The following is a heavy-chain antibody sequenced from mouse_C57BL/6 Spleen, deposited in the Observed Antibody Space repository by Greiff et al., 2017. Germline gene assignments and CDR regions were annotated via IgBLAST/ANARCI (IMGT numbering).Heavy chain of an antibody. V-gene: IGHV1-26*01. J-gene: IGHJ4*01. CDR3: ARGYSYDDYYAMDY. CDR1: GYTFTDYY. Sequence: EVQLQQSGPELLKPGASVKISCKASGYTFTDYYMNWVKQSHGKSLEWIGDINPNNGGTSYNQKFKGKATLTVDKSSSTAYMELRSLTSEDSAVYYCARGYSYDDYYAMDYWGQGTSVTVSS. D-gene: IGHD2-12*01. CDR2: INPNNGGT.